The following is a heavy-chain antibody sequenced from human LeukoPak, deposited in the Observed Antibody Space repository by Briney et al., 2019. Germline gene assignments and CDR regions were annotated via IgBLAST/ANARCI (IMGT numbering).Heavy chain of an antibody. CDR3: ARDGWAAAGTEAFDI. CDR2: IYYSGST. Sequence: PSETLSLTCTVSGGSISSYYWSWIRQPPGKGLEWIGYIYYSGSTNYNPSLKSRVTISVDTSKNQFSLKLSSVTAADTAVYYCARDGWAAAGTEAFDIWGQGTMVTASS. CDR1: GGSISSYY. V-gene: IGHV4-59*01. D-gene: IGHD6-13*01. J-gene: IGHJ3*02.